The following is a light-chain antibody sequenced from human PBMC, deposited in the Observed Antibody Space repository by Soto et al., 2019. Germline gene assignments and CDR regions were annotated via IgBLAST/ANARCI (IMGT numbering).Light chain of an antibody. Sequence: EIVLTQSPGTLSLSPGERATLSCRASQSVSTNYLAWYQRKPGQAPRLLIYGASSRATGIPDRFSGSGSGTDFTLTITRLEPEDFALYYCQQYGSSPPTFGQGTKVKIK. CDR1: QSVSTNY. CDR2: GAS. V-gene: IGKV3-20*01. J-gene: IGKJ1*01. CDR3: QQYGSSPPT.